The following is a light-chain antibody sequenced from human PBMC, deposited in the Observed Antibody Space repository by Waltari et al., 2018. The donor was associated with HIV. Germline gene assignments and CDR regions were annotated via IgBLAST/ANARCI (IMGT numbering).Light chain of an antibody. CDR1: SSDVGSYNL. CDR3: CSYAGTSILV. V-gene: IGLV2-23*02. Sequence: QSALTQPASVSGSPGQSITISCTGTSSDVGSYNLVSCYQQHPGKAPKLMIYEVTTRPSGVSNRFSGSKSGNTASLTISGLQAEDEGDYHCCSYAGTSILVFGGGTKLTVL. CDR2: EVT. J-gene: IGLJ3*02.